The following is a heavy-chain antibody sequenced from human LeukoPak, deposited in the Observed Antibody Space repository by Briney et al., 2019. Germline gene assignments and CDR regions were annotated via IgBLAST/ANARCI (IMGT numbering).Heavy chain of an antibody. V-gene: IGHV1-69*04. J-gene: IGHJ4*02. CDR3: SRVPQGSSWPYYFDY. D-gene: IGHD6-13*01. CDR2: IVPNLGKA. Sequence: SVKVSCKASGGTFSTYSISWVRQAPGQGLEWVGRIVPNLGKANYTQNLQARVTITADRSTTTAYMELSSLRSEDTAVYYCSRVPQGSSWPYYFDYWGQGTLVTVSS. CDR1: GGTFSTYS.